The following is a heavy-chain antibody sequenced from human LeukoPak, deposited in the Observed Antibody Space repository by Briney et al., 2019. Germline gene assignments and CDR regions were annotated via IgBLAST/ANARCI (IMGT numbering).Heavy chain of an antibody. CDR3: ARDITMVRGVIITPYNWFDP. V-gene: IGHV4-61*02. CDR2: IYTSGGT. CDR1: GGSIRSGSYY. D-gene: IGHD3-10*01. J-gene: IGHJ5*02. Sequence: PSETLSLTCTVSGGSIRSGSYYWSWIRQPAGKGLEWIGRIYTSGGTNYNPSLKSRVTISVDTSKNQFSLKLSSVTAADTAVYYCARDITMVRGVIITPYNWFDPWGQGTLVTVSS.